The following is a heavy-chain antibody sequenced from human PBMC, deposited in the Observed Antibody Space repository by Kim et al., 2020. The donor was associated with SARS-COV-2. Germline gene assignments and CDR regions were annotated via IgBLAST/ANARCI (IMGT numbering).Heavy chain of an antibody. CDR2: MNPNSGNT. CDR3: ARGIVEPGKRITMVRGVHPRRFDP. V-gene: IGHV1-8*01. D-gene: IGHD3-10*01. CDR1: GYTFTSYD. J-gene: IGHJ5*02. Sequence: ASVKVSCKASGYTFTSYDINWVRQATGQGLEWMGWMNPNSGNTGYAQKFQGRVTMTRNTSISTAYMELSSLRSEDTAVYYCARGIVEPGKRITMVRGVHPRRFDPWGQRTLVTVSS.